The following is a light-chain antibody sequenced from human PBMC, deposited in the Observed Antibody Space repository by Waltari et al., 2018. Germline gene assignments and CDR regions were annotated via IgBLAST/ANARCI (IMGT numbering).Light chain of an antibody. CDR1: QALSSR. CDR3: LQVDSFPRT. V-gene: IGKV1-12*01. CDR2: DSS. Sequence: MQMSQSPSSVSASVGDRLTLTCRASQALSSRLAWYPQESGKAPHLRISDSSSLHSWFPSRFIGSESGTNFTLTISSLQPEDFATYYCLQVDSFPRTFGQGTKV. J-gene: IGKJ1*01.